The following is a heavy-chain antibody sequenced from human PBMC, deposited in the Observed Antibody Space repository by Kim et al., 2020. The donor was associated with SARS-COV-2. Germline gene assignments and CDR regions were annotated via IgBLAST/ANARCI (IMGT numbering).Heavy chain of an antibody. CDR3: AKGDYNKYDALDY. V-gene: IGHV3-9*01. Sequence: GGSLRLSCAASGFTFDDYPMYWVRQTPGKGLEWVSRISGNSGIIAYADSVKGRFTVSRDNAKNSLYLQMTSLRTDDTAVYYCAKGDYNKYDALDYWGQGTPVTAPS. CDR1: GFTFDDYP. J-gene: IGHJ4*02. CDR2: ISGNSGII. D-gene: IGHD4-4*01.